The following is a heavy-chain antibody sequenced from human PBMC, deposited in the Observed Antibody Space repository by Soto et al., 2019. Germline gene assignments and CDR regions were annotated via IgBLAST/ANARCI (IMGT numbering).Heavy chain of an antibody. CDR2: MNAKSGDT. V-gene: IGHV1-8*01. CDR1: GYTFSDFD. D-gene: IGHD3-16*01. J-gene: IGHJ6*02. CDR3: ARGNPLNYAGFDV. Sequence: ASVKVSCKASGYTFSDFDINWLRQASGQGPEWMGWMNAKSGDTFFPQRFQGKFNMTWDTSLSTAYMEVGSLTSDDTASDYCARGNPLNYAGFDVWGHGTTVTVSS.